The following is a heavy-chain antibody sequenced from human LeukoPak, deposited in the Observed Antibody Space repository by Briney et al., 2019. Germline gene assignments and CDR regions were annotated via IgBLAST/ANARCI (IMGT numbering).Heavy chain of an antibody. CDR2: ISSNAIGT. CDR1: GFTFTSYA. CDR3: ARLYGDY. Sequence: PGGSLRLSCAASGFTFTSYAMSWVRQAPGKGLEWVSAISSNAIGTYYADSVKGRFTLSRDNSKNTLYLQMDSLRAEDTAVYYCARLYGDYWGQGTLVTVSS. D-gene: IGHD4-17*01. J-gene: IGHJ4*02. V-gene: IGHV3-23*01.